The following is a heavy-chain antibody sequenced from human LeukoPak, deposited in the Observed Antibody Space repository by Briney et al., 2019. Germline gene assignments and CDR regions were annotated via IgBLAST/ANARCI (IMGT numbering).Heavy chain of an antibody. Sequence: ASVKVSCKASGYTFTGYYMHWVRQAPGQGLEWMGWINPNSGGTNYAQKFQGRVTMTRDTSISTAYMELSRLRSDDTAVYYCARSGSGYYYPPYDYWGQGTLVTASS. CDR3: ARSGSGYYYPPYDY. CDR2: INPNSGGT. J-gene: IGHJ4*02. V-gene: IGHV1-2*02. D-gene: IGHD3-22*01. CDR1: GYTFTGYY.